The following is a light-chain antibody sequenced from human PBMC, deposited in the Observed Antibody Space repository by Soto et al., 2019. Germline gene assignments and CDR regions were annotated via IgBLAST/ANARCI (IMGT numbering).Light chain of an antibody. J-gene: IGKJ1*01. CDR3: QQYNSPWT. Sequence: DIQMTQSPSTLSPSVGDRVTITCRASQSISSWLAWYQQKPGKAPKLLIYKASSLESGVPSRFSGSGSGTEFTLTISSLQPDDFATYYCQQYNSPWTVGQGTKVDIK. CDR1: QSISSW. V-gene: IGKV1-5*03. CDR2: KAS.